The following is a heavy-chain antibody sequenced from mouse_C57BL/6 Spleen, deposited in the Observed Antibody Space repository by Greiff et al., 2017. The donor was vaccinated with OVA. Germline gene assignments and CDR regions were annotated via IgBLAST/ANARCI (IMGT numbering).Heavy chain of an antibody. CDR1: GYTFTSYW. V-gene: IGHV1-74*01. CDR3: AIKVYYDYDGFAD. Sequence: VQLKQPGAELVKPGASVKVSCKASGYTFTSYWMHWVKQRPGQGLEWIGRIHPSDSDTNYNQKFKGKATLTVDKSSSTAYMQLSSLTSEDSAVYYCAIKVYYDYDGFADWGQGTLVTVSA. CDR2: IHPSDSDT. D-gene: IGHD2-4*01. J-gene: IGHJ3*01.